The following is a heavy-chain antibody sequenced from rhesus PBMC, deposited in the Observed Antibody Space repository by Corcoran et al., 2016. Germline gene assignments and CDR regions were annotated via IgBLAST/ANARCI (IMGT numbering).Heavy chain of an antibody. Sequence: EVQLVESGGGLVQPGGSLRLPCAASGFTFSSYGMSWFRQAPGKGLEWVSSISRAWSYIYSADSVKGRFTISRENAKNTLYLQMNSLRAEDTAVYYCARGPWQLIDYWGQGVLVTVSS. V-gene: IGHV3S16*01. CDR3: ARGPWQLIDY. CDR1: GFTFSSYG. CDR2: ISRAWSYI. J-gene: IGHJ4*01. D-gene: IGHD6-25*01.